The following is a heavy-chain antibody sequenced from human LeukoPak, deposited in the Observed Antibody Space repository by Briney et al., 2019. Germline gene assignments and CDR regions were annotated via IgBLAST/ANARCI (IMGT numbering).Heavy chain of an antibody. V-gene: IGHV4-30-4*01. CDR3: ARGGGIYYDSSGYPSWDY. CDR2: IYYSGST. J-gene: IGHJ4*02. D-gene: IGHD3-22*01. Sequence: SQTLSLTCTVSGGSLSSGDYYWRWLRQPPGKGLECIGYIYYSGSTYYNPSLKSRVTISVDTSKNQFSLKLSSVTAADTAVYYCARGGGIYYDSSGYPSWDYWGQGTLVTVPS. CDR1: GGSLSSGDYY.